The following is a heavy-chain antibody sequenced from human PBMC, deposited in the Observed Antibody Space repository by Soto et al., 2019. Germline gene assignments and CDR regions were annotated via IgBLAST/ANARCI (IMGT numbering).Heavy chain of an antibody. D-gene: IGHD5-18*01. J-gene: IGHJ6*02. CDR2: IYHSGST. Sequence: SETLSLTCAVSGGSISSGGYSWSWIRQPPGKGLEWIGYIYHSGSTYYNPSLKSRVTISVDRSKNQFSLQLSSVTAADTAVYYCARVKSEYSYGSYYYYGMDVWGQGTTVTVSS. CDR3: ARVKSEYSYGSYYYYGMDV. V-gene: IGHV4-30-2*01. CDR1: GGSISSGGYS.